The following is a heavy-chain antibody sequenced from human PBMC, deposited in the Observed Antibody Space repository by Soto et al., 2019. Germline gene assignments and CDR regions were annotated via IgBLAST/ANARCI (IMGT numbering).Heavy chain of an antibody. D-gene: IGHD2-21*02. CDR3: ARVRYCGGDCYGPPFDY. V-gene: IGHV3-74*01. CDR1: GFTFSSYW. Sequence: GGSLRLSCAASGFTFSSYWMHWVRQAPGKGLVWVSRINSDGSSTSYADSVKGRFTISRDNAKNTLYLQMNSLRAEDTAVYYCARVRYCGGDCYGPPFDYWGQGTLVTVSS. J-gene: IGHJ4*02. CDR2: INSDGSST.